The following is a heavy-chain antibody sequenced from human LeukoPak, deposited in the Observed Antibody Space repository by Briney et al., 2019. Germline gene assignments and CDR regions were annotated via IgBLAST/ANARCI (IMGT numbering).Heavy chain of an antibody. CDR1: GGSISSSSYY. V-gene: IGHV4-39*01. Sequence: SETLSLTCTVSGGSISSSSYYWGWIRQPPGKGLEWIGSIYYSGSTYYNPSLKSRVTISVDTSKNQFSLKLSSVTAADTAVYYCARHSGGYYDSSLFDYWGQGTLVTVSS. CDR2: IYYSGST. CDR3: ARHSGGYYDSSLFDY. J-gene: IGHJ4*02. D-gene: IGHD3-22*01.